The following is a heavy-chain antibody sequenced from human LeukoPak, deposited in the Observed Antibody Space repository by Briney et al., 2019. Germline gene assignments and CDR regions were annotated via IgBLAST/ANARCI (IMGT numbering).Heavy chain of an antibody. V-gene: IGHV4-4*09. CDR2: THPSGNT. CDR1: GGSNNSYY. J-gene: IGHJ5*02. Sequence: PSETLSLTCTVSGGSNNSYYWSWIRQPPGKGLEWIGYTHPSGNTNYSPSLKSRVTISIDTSRNQFSLKLSSVTPADTAVYYCARKAPKKGWFDPWGQGTLVTVSS. CDR3: ARKAPKKGWFDP.